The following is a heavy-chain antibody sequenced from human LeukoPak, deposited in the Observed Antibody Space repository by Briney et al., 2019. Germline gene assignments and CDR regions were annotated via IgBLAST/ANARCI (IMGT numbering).Heavy chain of an antibody. CDR2: ILPGHSDI. CDR1: GYSFTSQW. V-gene: IGHV5-51*01. Sequence: GESLKISCQTSGYSFTSQWIGWVRQMPGEGLEWMGIILPGHSDIRYSPSCRGHVTISADQSMNTIYLQWSSLKASDTAMYYCMRSGGDGYKYVYWGQGTLVTVSS. CDR3: MRSGGDGYKYVY. D-gene: IGHD5-24*01. J-gene: IGHJ4*02.